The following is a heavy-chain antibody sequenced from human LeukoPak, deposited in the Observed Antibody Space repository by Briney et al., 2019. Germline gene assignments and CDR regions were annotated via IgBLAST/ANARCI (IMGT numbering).Heavy chain of an antibody. J-gene: IGHJ3*02. CDR1: GVSVGSHF. D-gene: IGHD2-21*01. CDR3: ARAYCGGDCTAGGAFDI. CDR2: VSASGAI. V-gene: IGHV4-4*07. Sequence: PSETLSLTCSVSGVSVGSHFWSWVRQPAGKALVWIGRVSASGAISSNPSLNSRVTMSLDTSKNQFSLKLTSVTAADTAVYFCARAYCGGDCTAGGAFDIWGQGTMVTVSS.